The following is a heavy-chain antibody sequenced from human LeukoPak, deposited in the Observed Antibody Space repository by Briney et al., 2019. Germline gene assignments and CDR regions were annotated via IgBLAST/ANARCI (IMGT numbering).Heavy chain of an antibody. D-gene: IGHD3-10*01. CDR2: IYPGDSDT. Sequence: GESLKISCKGSGYSFSSYWISWVRQMPGKGLEWMGIIYPGDSDTRYSPSFQGQVTISADKSISTAYLQWSSLKTSDTAMYYCARHAITLFDYWGQGTLVTVSS. CDR1: GYSFSSYW. V-gene: IGHV5-51*01. J-gene: IGHJ4*02. CDR3: ARHAITLFDY.